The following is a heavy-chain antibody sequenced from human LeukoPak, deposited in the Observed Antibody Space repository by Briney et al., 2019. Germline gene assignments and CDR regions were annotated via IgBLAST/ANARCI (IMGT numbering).Heavy chain of an antibody. CDR2: ISYDGTRK. J-gene: IGHJ4*02. V-gene: IGHV3-30*18. Sequence: GGSLRLSCAASGFTFSDYGIHWVRQAPGKGLEWVAVISYDGTRKYYADSVKGRLTISRDNSNNTLYLQITSLKAEDTALYYCTKGPDPGGFGYWGQGTLVTVSS. D-gene: IGHD3-10*01. CDR1: GFTFSDYG. CDR3: TKGPDPGGFGY.